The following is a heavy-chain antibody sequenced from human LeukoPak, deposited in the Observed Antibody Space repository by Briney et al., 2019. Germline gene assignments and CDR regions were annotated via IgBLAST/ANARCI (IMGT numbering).Heavy chain of an antibody. CDR3: AREYCSGTSCYVNWFDP. J-gene: IGHJ5*02. Sequence: SETLSLTCTVSGGSISSYYWSWIRQPAGKGLEWIGRIYTSGSTNYNPSLKSRVTISVDTSKNQFSLKLSSVTAADTAVYYCAREYCSGTSCYVNWFDPWGQGTLVTVSS. CDR2: IYTSGST. D-gene: IGHD2-2*01. CDR1: GGSISSYY. V-gene: IGHV4-4*07.